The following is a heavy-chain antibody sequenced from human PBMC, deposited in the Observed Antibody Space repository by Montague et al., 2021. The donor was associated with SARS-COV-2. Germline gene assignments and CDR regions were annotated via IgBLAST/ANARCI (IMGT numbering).Heavy chain of an antibody. CDR3: AISMVRGFSCAFDI. CDR2: INHSGST. CDR1: GGSFSGYY. J-gene: IGHJ3*02. V-gene: IGHV4-34*01. Sequence: SETLSLTCAVYGGSFSGYYWSWIRQPPGKGLEWIGEINHSGSTNYNPSLKSRVTISVDTSKNQFSLKLSSVTAADTAVYYCAISMVRGFSCAFDIWGQGTMVTVSS. D-gene: IGHD3-10*01.